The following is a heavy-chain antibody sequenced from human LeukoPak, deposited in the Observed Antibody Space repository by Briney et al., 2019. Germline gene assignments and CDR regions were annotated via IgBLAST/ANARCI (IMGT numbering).Heavy chain of an antibody. CDR3: ARSSLVSSGYYPSFYYYYGMDV. J-gene: IGHJ6*02. D-gene: IGHD3-22*01. Sequence: SETLSLTCTVSGGSISNYYWSWIRQPPGKGLEWIGYIYYSGSTNYNPSLKSRVTISVDTSKNQFSLKLSSVTAADAAVYYCARSSLVSSGYYPSFYYYYGMDVWGQGTTVTVSS. V-gene: IGHV4-59*08. CDR1: GGSISNYY. CDR2: IYYSGST.